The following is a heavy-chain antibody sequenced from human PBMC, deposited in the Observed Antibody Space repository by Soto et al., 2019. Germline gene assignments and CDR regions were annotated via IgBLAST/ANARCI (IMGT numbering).Heavy chain of an antibody. V-gene: IGHV2-5*01. CDR3: AHRHELGSFDI. Sequence: QIKLKESGPTLVTPTQTLTLTCTFSGFSLSTRAVGVGWIRQPPGKALEWLALIYWNDDKRYSPSLKNRRTITKDTYKNHVVLTMTNMDPVDTATYYCAHRHELGSFDIWCHGTKVTVSS. D-gene: IGHD1-26*01. J-gene: IGHJ3*02. CDR1: GFSLSTRAVG. CDR2: IYWNDDK.